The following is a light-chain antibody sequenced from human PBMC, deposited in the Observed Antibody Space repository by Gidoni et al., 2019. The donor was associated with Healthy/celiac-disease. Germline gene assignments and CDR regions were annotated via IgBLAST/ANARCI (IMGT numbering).Light chain of an antibody. CDR1: QSISRY. CDR2: AAS. Sequence: DIQMTQSPSSLSASAGDRVTITCRASQSISRYLNWYQQKPGKAPKLLIYAASTLRSGVPSRFSGSGSGTDFTITISSLQPEDFATYYCQQTFNTPWTFGQGTKVEIK. V-gene: IGKV1-39*01. J-gene: IGKJ1*01. CDR3: QQTFNTPWT.